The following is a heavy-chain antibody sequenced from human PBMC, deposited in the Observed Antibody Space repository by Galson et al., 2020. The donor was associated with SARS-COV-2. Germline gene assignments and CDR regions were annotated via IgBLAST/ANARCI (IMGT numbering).Heavy chain of an antibody. V-gene: IGHV3-21*01. Sequence: NSGGSLRLSCAASGFTFSSYSMNWVRQAPGKGLEWVSSISSSSSYIYYADSVKGRFTISRDNAKNSLYLQMNSLRAEDTAVYYCARGGGGALSIDYWGQGTLVTVSS. CDR3: ARGGGGALSIDY. J-gene: IGHJ4*02. D-gene: IGHD3-16*01. CDR1: GFTFSSYS. CDR2: ISSSSSYI.